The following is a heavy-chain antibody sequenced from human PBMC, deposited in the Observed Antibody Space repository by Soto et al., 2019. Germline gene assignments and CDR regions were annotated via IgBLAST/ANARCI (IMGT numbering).Heavy chain of an antibody. D-gene: IGHD3-22*01. CDR2: ISGSGGST. V-gene: IGHV3-23*04. CDR1: GFTFSSYA. Sequence: EVQLVESGGGLVQPGGSLRLSCAASGFTFSSYAMSWVRQAPGKGLEWVAAISGSGGSTYYADSVKGRFTISRDNSKNTLYLKMNILRAEEKAVYYCAKDTDDSSGRTIGYYDGMDVWGQGTTVTV. CDR3: AKDTDDSSGRTIGYYDGMDV. J-gene: IGHJ6*02.